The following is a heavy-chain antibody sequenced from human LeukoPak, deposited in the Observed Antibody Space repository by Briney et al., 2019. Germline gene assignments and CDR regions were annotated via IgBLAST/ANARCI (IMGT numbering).Heavy chain of an antibody. D-gene: IGHD5-12*01. J-gene: IGHJ4*02. CDR2: ISWNSDTI. Sequence: PGRSLRLSCAVPGFTFDDYAMHWVRQVPGKGLEWVSGISWNSDTIGLADSVKGRFTISRDNAKTSLYLQMNRLRAEDTALYYCATNGGGDSGYGNFDFWGQGTLVTVSS. CDR3: ATNGGGDSGYGNFDF. CDR1: GFTFDDYA. V-gene: IGHV3-9*01.